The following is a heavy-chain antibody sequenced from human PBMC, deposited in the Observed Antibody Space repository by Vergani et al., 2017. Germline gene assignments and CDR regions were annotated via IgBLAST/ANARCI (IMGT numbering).Heavy chain of an antibody. J-gene: IGHJ3*02. CDR1: GFTFNSYG. D-gene: IGHD5-12*01. CDR2: IRSDESRR. CDR3: AKVKSGYDQDGFDI. Sequence: QVQLVESGGGVVQPGGSLRLSCAASGFTFNSYGMHWVRQAPGKGLEWVASIRSDESRRYYGDSMEGPFTISRDNSKNTLYLQMKSLRPEDTAVYYCAKVKSGYDQDGFDIWGQGTLVTVSS. V-gene: IGHV3-30*02.